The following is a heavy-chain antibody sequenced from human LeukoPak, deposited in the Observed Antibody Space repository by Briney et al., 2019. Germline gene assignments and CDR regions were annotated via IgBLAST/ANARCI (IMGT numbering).Heavy chain of an antibody. CDR3: ATTPRGFGEKYFQH. D-gene: IGHD3-10*01. Sequence: SETLSLTFTVSGXSISSYYCSWIRQPPGKGLEWIVYIYYTGSTNYNPSLKSRVTMSVDTSKILFSMRLSSVTAADTAVYYCATTPRGFGEKYFQHWGQGTLVTVSS. V-gene: IGHV4-59*01. J-gene: IGHJ1*01. CDR2: IYYTGST. CDR1: GXSISSYY.